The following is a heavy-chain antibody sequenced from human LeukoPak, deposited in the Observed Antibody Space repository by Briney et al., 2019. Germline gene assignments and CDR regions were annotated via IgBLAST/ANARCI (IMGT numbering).Heavy chain of an antibody. CDR1: GYNFTPYW. CDR3: ARHFHPAETTGGYFDL. J-gene: IGHJ2*01. D-gene: IGHD4-17*01. Sequence: GESLKISCQSSGYNFTPYWIVWVRQMPGKGLEWMGITFAGYSYTIYSPSFQGQVTISVDKSISTAYLQLSSLKASDPAMYYCARHFHPAETTGGYFDLWGRGTLVTVSA. CDR2: TFAGYSYT. V-gene: IGHV5-51*01.